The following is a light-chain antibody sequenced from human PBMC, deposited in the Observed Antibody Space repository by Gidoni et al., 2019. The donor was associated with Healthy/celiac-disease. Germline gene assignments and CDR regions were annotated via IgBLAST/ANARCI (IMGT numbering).Light chain of an antibody. J-gene: IGKJ4*01. V-gene: IGKV1-12*01. Sequence: QMTHSPSSVSASVGDRVTTTCRASQAISTWLAWYQQKPGKAPKLLINAASSLQSGVPSRFSGSGSGTDFTLTISSLQPEDFATYNCQQTNSFPQGFGGGTKVEIK. CDR3: QQTNSFPQG. CDR1: QAISTW. CDR2: AAS.